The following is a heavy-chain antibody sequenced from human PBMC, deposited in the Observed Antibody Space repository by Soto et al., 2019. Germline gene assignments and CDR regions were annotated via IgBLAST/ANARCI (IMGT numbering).Heavy chain of an antibody. V-gene: IGHV4-30-4*01. J-gene: IGHJ6*02. CDR3: ARDTGAYYGMDV. CDR1: GGSISSGDYY. D-gene: IGHD3-10*01. Sequence: SETLSLTCTVSGGSISSGDYYWSWIRQPPGKGLEWIGYIYYSGSTYYNPSLKSRVTISVDTSKNQFPLKLSSVTAADTAVYYCARDTGAYYGMDVWGQGTTVTVYS. CDR2: IYYSGST.